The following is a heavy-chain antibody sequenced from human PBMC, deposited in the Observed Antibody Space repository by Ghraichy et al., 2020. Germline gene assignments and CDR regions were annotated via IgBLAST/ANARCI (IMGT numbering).Heavy chain of an antibody. CDR2: IYHSGGT. CDR1: GYSISSGYY. J-gene: IGHJ5*02. CDR3: ARDRGIAVAGVSYNWFDP. V-gene: IGHV4-38-2*02. D-gene: IGHD6-19*01. Sequence: SETLSLTCAVSGYSISSGYYWGWIRQPPGKGLEWIGSIYHSGGTYYNPSLKSRVTISVDTSKNQFSLKLSSVTAADTAVYYCARDRGIAVAGVSYNWFDPWGQGTLVTVSS.